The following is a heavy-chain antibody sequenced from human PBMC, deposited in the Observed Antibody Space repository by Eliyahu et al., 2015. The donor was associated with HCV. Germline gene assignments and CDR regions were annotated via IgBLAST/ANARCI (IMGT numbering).Heavy chain of an antibody. CDR3: AKDIGSTTVVTGLDY. J-gene: IGHJ4*02. CDR1: GFTFDDYA. CDR2: ISWNSGSI. D-gene: IGHD4-23*01. V-gene: IGHV3-9*01. Sequence: EVQLVESGGGLVQPGRSLRLSCAASGFTFDDYAMHWVRQAPGKGLEWVSGISWNSGSIGYADSVKGRFTISRDNAKNSLYLQMNSLRAEDTALYYCAKDIGSTTVVTGLDYWGQGTLVTVSS.